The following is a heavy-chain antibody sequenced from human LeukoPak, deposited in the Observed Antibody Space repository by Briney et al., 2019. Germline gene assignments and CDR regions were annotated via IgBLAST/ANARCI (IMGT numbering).Heavy chain of an antibody. J-gene: IGHJ4*02. CDR2: INHSGST. CDR3: AREGGRLLYEPTYYFDY. V-gene: IGHV4-34*01. D-gene: IGHD3-3*01. Sequence: ECLSLTFSVYGGSFSGYYWSSIRQPPGKGLEWSGEINHSGSTNYNPSLKSRVTISVDTSKNQFSLKLSSVTAADTAVYYCAREGGRLLYEPTYYFDYWGQGTLVTVSS. CDR1: GGSFSGYY.